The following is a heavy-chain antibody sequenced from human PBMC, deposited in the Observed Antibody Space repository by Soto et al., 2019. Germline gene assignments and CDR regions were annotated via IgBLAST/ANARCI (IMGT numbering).Heavy chain of an antibody. CDR2: INAGNGNT. V-gene: IGHV1-3*05. D-gene: IGHD1-26*01. J-gene: IGHJ6*02. CDR1: GYTFTSYG. Sequence: QVQLVQSGAEEKKPGASVKVSCKASGYTFTSYGLHWVRQAPGQRLEWMGWINAGNGNTKYSQKFQGRVTITRDTSASTVYMGLSSLRSEDTAVYYCASNHPGATTYGMDVWGQGTTVTVSS. CDR3: ASNHPGATTYGMDV.